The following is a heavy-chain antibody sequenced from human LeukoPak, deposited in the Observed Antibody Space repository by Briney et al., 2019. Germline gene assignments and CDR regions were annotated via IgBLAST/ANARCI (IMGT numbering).Heavy chain of an antibody. CDR1: GFTFSRYD. Sequence: GGSLRLSCAASGFTFSRYDMHWVRQVTGKGLEWVSAIGTAGDTYYPASVKGRFTISRENAKNSLYLQMNSLRPGDTAVYYCARSHYCSGGSCYATDYWGQGTLVTVSS. V-gene: IGHV3-13*01. J-gene: IGHJ4*02. D-gene: IGHD2-15*01. CDR3: ARSHYCSGGSCYATDY. CDR2: IGTAGDT.